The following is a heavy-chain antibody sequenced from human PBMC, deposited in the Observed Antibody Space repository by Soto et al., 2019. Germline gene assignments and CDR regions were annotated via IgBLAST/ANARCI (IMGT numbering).Heavy chain of an antibody. CDR1: GFTFSSYA. V-gene: IGHV3-30-3*01. D-gene: IGHD3-10*01. Sequence: QVQLVESGGGVVQPGRSLRLSCAASGFTFSSYAMHWFRQAPGKGLEWVAVISYDGSNKYYADSVKGRFTISRANSKNQLYLQMNSLRAEDTAVYYCARDGRGDGYTGDFDYWGQGTLVTVSS. CDR2: ISYDGSNK. CDR3: ARDGRGDGYTGDFDY. J-gene: IGHJ4*02.